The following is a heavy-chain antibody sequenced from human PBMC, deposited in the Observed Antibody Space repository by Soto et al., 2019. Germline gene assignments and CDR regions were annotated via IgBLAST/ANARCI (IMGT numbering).Heavy chain of an antibody. Sequence: ASVKVSCKASGYTFTSYGISWVRQAPGQGLEWMGWISAYNGNTTYAQKLQGRVTMTTDTSTSTAYMELRSLRSDDTAVYYCASIYYDSSGYRGYYYGMDVWGQGTTVTVSS. CDR2: ISAYNGNT. J-gene: IGHJ6*02. V-gene: IGHV1-18*04. D-gene: IGHD3-22*01. CDR1: GYTFTSYG. CDR3: ASIYYDSSGYRGYYYGMDV.